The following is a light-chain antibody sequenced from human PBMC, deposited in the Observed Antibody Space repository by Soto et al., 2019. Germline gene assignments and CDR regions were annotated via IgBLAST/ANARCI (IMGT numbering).Light chain of an antibody. CDR2: EVT. J-gene: IGLJ2*01. V-gene: IGLV2-8*01. Sequence: QSVLTQPPSASGSPGQSVTISCTGTSSDIGGYNYVSWYQQHPGKAPKLMIYEVTKWPSGVPDRFSGSKSGNTASLTVSGLQAEDEDDYYCSSYAGSNNMVFGGGTKLTVL. CDR1: SSDIGGYNY. CDR3: SSYAGSNNMV.